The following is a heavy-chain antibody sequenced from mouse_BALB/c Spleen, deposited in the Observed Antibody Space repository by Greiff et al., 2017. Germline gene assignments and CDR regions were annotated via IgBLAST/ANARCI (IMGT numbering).Heavy chain of an antibody. CDR2: INSNGGST. D-gene: IGHD2-14*01. V-gene: IGHV5-6-3*01. Sequence: VQLKESGGGLVQPGGSLKLSCAASGFTFSSYGMSWVRQTPDKRLELVATINSNGGSTYYPDSVKGRFTISRDNAKNTLYLQMSSLKSEDTAMYYCARDYYRYEGYFDYWGQGTTLTVSS. CDR1: GFTFSSYG. J-gene: IGHJ2*01. CDR3: ARDYYRYEGYFDY.